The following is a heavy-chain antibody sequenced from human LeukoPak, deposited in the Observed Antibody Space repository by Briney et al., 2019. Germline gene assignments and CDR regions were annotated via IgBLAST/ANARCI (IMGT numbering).Heavy chain of an antibody. D-gene: IGHD3-10*01. V-gene: IGHV3-21*01. CDR2: ISSSSSYI. CDR3: ARDLTYYGSGTPFDY. J-gene: IGHJ4*02. Sequence: GGSLRLSCAASGFTFSSYSMNWVRQAPGKGLEWVSSISSSSSYIYYADSVKGRFTISRGNAKNSLYLQMNSLRAEDTAVYYCARDLTYYGSGTPFDYWGQGTLVTVSS. CDR1: GFTFSSYS.